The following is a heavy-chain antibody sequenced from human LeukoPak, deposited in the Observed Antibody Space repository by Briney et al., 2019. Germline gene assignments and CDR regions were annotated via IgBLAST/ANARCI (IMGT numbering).Heavy chain of an antibody. CDR2: IYYSGST. J-gene: IGHJ1*01. V-gene: IGHV4-59*01. Sequence: PSETLSLTCTVSGSSISSYYWSWIRQPPGKGLEWIGYIYYSGSTNYNSSLKSRVTISVDTSKNQFSLKLSSVTAADTAVYYCARSSDYGGLGFFQHWGQGTLVTVSS. CDR3: ARSSDYGGLGFFQH. CDR1: GSSISSYY. D-gene: IGHD4-23*01.